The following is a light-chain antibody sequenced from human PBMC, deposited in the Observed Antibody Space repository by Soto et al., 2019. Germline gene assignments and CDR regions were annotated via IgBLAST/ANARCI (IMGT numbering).Light chain of an antibody. CDR3: SSYGSSSTLV. J-gene: IGLJ2*01. Sequence: QSALTQPASVSGSPGQSIIISCTGTSSDVGGYDYVSWYQQHPGKVPKLMIYDVSSRPSGVANRFSGTKSGNTASLTISGLQAEDEADYYCSSYGSSSTLVFGGGTKLTVL. CDR2: DVS. CDR1: SSDVGGYDY. V-gene: IGLV2-14*01.